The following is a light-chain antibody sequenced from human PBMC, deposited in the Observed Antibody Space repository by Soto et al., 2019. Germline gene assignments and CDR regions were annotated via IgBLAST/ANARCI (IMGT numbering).Light chain of an antibody. CDR1: QSVSSSY. CDR2: GSS. CDR3: QQYGTSPLYT. V-gene: IGKV3-20*01. Sequence: EIVLTQAPGPLSLSPGARATLSCRASQSVSSSYLAWYQHKPGQAPRLLIYGSSTRATDIPDRFSGSGSGTDFTLTISRLEPEDFAVYYCQQYGTSPLYTFGQGTKLEI. J-gene: IGKJ2*01.